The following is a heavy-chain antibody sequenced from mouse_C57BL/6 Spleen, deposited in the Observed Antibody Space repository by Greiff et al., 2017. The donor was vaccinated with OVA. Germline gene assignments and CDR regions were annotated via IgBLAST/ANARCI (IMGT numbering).Heavy chain of an antibody. CDR2: IYPGDGDT. D-gene: IGHD2-10*02. CDR1: GYAFSSYW. CDR3: ARAGYGNYPYAMDY. J-gene: IGHJ4*01. Sequence: VQLQQSGAELVKPGASVKISCKASGYAFSSYWMNWVKQRPGKGLEWIGQIYPGDGDTNYNGKFKGKATLTADKSSSTAYMQLSSLTSEDSAVYFCARAGYGNYPYAMDYWGQGTSVTVSS. V-gene: IGHV1-80*01.